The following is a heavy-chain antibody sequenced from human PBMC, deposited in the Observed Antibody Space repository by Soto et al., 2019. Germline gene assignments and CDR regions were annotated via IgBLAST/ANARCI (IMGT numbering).Heavy chain of an antibody. J-gene: IGHJ4*02. CDR1: GFTFSSYW. Sequence: EVQLVESGGGLVQPGGSLRLSCAASGFTFSSYWMHWVRQAPGKGLVWVSRINSDGSSTSYADSVKGRFTISRDNAKNTLYLQMNSLRAEDTVVYYCARVARGYSGYDSPHFDYWGQGTLVTVSS. CDR2: INSDGSST. D-gene: IGHD5-12*01. V-gene: IGHV3-74*01. CDR3: ARVARGYSGYDSPHFDY.